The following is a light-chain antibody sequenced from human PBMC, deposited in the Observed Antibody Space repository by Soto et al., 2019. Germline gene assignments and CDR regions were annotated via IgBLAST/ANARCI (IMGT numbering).Light chain of an antibody. CDR2: KAS. J-gene: IGKJ1*01. Sequence: DIQMTQSASTLSASVGDRVTITCRASQSMSSWLAWYQQKPGKAPKLLIYKASSLESGVPSRFSGSGSGTEFTLTIISLQPDDFATYYCQQYNSYSWTFGQGTKVEIK. V-gene: IGKV1-5*03. CDR3: QQYNSYSWT. CDR1: QSMSSW.